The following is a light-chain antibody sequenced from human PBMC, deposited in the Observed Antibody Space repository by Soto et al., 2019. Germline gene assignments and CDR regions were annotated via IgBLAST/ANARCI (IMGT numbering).Light chain of an antibody. Sequence: IVFKMSPGPPSLSAGARATLSCMASLSVSSSYLAWYQQKPGQAPRLLIYGASSRATGIPDRFSGSGAGTDFTLTISRLQPEDVAVYDCQQYGSSPWTFGQGTKVDI. CDR1: LSVSSSY. J-gene: IGKJ1*01. CDR2: GAS. CDR3: QQYGSSPWT. V-gene: IGKV3-20*01.